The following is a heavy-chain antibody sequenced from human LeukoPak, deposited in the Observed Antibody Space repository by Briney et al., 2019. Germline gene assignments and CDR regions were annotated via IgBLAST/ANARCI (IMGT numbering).Heavy chain of an antibody. J-gene: IGHJ4*02. CDR2: ISGSGGST. D-gene: IGHD2-15*01. V-gene: IGHV3-23*01. CDR3: AKASIVVVVAAFFDY. Sequence: PGGSLRLSCTASGFTFSSYAMSWVRQAPGKGLEWVSAISGSGGSTYYADSVKGRFTISRDNSKNTLYLQMNSLRAEDTAVYYCAKASIVVVVAAFFDYWGQGTLVTVSS. CDR1: GFTFSSYA.